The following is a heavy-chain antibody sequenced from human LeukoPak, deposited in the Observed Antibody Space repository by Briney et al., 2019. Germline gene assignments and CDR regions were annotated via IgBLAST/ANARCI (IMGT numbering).Heavy chain of an antibody. CDR1: GGTFSSYA. V-gene: IGHV1-69*13. CDR2: IIPIFGTA. Sequence: GASVKVSCKASGGTFSSYAISWVRQAPGQGLEWMGGIIPIFGTANYAQKFQGRVTITAVESTSTAYMELSSLRSEDTAVYYCARSELYCSGGSCYSYWGQGTLVTVSS. CDR3: ARSELYCSGGSCYSY. J-gene: IGHJ4*02. D-gene: IGHD2-15*01.